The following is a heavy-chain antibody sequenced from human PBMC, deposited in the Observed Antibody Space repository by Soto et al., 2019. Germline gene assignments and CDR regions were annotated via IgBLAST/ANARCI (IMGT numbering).Heavy chain of an antibody. Sequence: QVQLVQSGAEVKKPGASVKASCKASGYTFTSYYIHWVRQAPGQGLEWMGIFNPTGDTASYAQKLQSRVTMTRDTATGTAYMELGSLRSEDTAVYYCARGGRIVDTGIGYYYYHAMDVWGQGTTVTVS. CDR1: GYTFTSYY. CDR3: ARGGRIVDTGIGYYYYHAMDV. D-gene: IGHD5-18*01. J-gene: IGHJ6*02. CDR2: FNPTGDTA. V-gene: IGHV1-46*01.